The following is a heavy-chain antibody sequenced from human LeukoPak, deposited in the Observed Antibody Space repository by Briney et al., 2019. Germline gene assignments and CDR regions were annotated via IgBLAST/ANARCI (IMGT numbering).Heavy chain of an antibody. CDR1: GYTFTSYG. CDR3: ARDSSGWFDPNYFDY. D-gene: IGHD6-19*01. CDR2: ISAYNGNT. V-gene: IGHV1-18*01. Sequence: ASMKVSCKACGYTFTSYGISWVRQAPGQGLEWMGWISAYNGNTNYAQKLQGRVTMTTDTSTSTAYMELRSLRSDDTAVYYCARDSSGWFDPNYFDYWGQGTLVTVSS. J-gene: IGHJ4*02.